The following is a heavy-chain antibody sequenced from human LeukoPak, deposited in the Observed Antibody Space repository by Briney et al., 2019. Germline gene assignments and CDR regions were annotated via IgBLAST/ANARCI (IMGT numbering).Heavy chain of an antibody. Sequence: ASVKVSCKASEYTFTGYYMHWVRQAPGQGLEWMGWINPNSGGTNYAQKFQGRVTMTRDTSISTAYMELSRLRSDDTAVYYCARVGSSTSSMRAFDIWGQGTMVTVSS. CDR3: ARVGSSTSSMRAFDI. J-gene: IGHJ3*02. CDR2: INPNSGGT. V-gene: IGHV1-2*02. D-gene: IGHD2-2*01. CDR1: EYTFTGYY.